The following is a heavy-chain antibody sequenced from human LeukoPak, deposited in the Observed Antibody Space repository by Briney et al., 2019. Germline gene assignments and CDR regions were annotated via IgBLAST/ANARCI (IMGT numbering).Heavy chain of an antibody. CDR3: IPPAAGLRRTISTEYFQH. V-gene: IGHV3-48*03. J-gene: IGHJ1*01. Sequence: PGGSLRLSCAAAGLTFSSYEMYWVRQAPGKGLEWVSYISGSGETIYYADSVKGRFTIPRDNANKSLYLRMSSLRVEDTAIYYCIPPAAGLRRTISTEYFQHWGQGALVTVSS. CDR1: GLTFSSYE. CDR2: ISGSGETI. D-gene: IGHD6-13*01.